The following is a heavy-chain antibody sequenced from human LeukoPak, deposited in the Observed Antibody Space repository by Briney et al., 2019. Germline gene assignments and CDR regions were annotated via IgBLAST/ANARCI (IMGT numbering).Heavy chain of an antibody. V-gene: IGHV3-30*02. D-gene: IGHD3-10*01. Sequence: GGSLRLSCAASGFTFSSYGMHWVRQAPGKGLEWVAFIRYDGSNKYYADSVKGRFTISRDNSKNTLYLQMDSLRAEDTAVYYCAKAVGGSGSYYSPFDYWGQGTLVTVSS. CDR2: IRYDGSNK. CDR1: GFTFSSYG. CDR3: AKAVGGSGSYYSPFDY. J-gene: IGHJ4*02.